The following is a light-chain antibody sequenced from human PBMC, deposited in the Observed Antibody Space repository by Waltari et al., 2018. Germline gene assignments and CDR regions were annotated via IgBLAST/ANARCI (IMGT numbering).Light chain of an antibody. Sequence: DIQMNQSPSSLSASVGDRVTITFQESQSIGTYLSWYQQKPGKAPKLVIYDASNLETVVPSRFSGSGFGTDCTFTISSLQPEDSGTYYCQQHNSLPLTFGGGTKVEIK. J-gene: IGKJ4*01. CDR3: QQHNSLPLT. CDR2: DAS. CDR1: QSIGTY. V-gene: IGKV1-33*01.